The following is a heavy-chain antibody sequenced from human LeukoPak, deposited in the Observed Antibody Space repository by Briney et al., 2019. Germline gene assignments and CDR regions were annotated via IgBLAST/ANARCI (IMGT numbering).Heavy chain of an antibody. V-gene: IGHV3-23*01. Sequence: PGRSLRLSCAASGFTFSDYVMSWVRQAPGKGLEWVSAIRGSGGTTYFADSVKGRFTISRDNSKNTLYLQMNSLRAEDTAVYYCAKDRSSSWYTEYYYYYGMDVWGQGTTVTVSS. J-gene: IGHJ6*02. D-gene: IGHD6-13*01. CDR1: GFTFSDYV. CDR3: AKDRSSSWYTEYYYYYGMDV. CDR2: IRGSGGTT.